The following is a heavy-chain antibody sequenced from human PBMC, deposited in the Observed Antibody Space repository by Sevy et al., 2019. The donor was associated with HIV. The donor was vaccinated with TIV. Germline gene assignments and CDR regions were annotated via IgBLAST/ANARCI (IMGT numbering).Heavy chain of an antibody. Sequence: GGSLRLSCSPSGFTLSDYYMSWIRQAPGKGLEWVSYISSGSSYTNYADSVKGRFTISRDNAKNFLYLEMNNLRAEDTAVYCCARDRRNYGGQYFDYWGQGTLVTVSS. CDR2: ISSGSSYT. V-gene: IGHV3-11*06. D-gene: IGHD4-17*01. CDR1: GFTLSDYY. J-gene: IGHJ4*02. CDR3: ARDRRNYGGQYFDY.